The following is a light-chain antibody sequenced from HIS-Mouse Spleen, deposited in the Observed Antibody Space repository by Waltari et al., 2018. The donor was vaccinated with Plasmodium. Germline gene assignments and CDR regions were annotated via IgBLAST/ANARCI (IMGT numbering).Light chain of an antibody. J-gene: IGKJ3*01. Sequence: EIVMTQSPATLSVSPGERATLSCMASQRVSSNLAWYQQKPAQAPRLLIYGASTRATGIPARFSGSGSGTEFTLTISSLQSEDFAVYYCQQYNNWSFTFGPGTKVDIK. CDR2: GAS. CDR3: QQYNNWSFT. V-gene: IGKV3-15*01. CDR1: QRVSSN.